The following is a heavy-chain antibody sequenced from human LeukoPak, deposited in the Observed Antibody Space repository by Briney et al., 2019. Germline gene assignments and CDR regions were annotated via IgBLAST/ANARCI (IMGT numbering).Heavy chain of an antibody. J-gene: IGHJ5*02. D-gene: IGHD3-22*01. CDR2: INPNSGGT. Sequence: ASVKVSCKASGYTFTGYYMHWVRQAPGQGLEWMGWINPNSGGTNYAQKFQGRVTMTRDTSISTAYMELSRLRSDDTAVYYCARDPYDSSGYYVSFDPWGQGTLVTVSS. CDR3: ARDPYDSSGYYVSFDP. CDR1: GYTFTGYY. V-gene: IGHV1-2*02.